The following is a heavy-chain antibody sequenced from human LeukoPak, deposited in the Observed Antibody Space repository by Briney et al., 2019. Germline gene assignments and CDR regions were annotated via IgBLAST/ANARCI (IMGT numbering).Heavy chain of an antibody. V-gene: IGHV1-18*01. J-gene: IGHJ5*02. D-gene: IGHD3-9*01. CDR2: ISAYYATT. CDR1: GYTFTSYG. CDR3: ARQTGFGWFAP. Sequence: ASVKVSCKASGYTFTSYGISWVRQAPGQGVEGMGSISAYYATTNYAQKLQGRVTMTTHTSTSTAYMELRSLRSDDTAVYYCARQTGFGWFAPWGQGTLVTVSS.